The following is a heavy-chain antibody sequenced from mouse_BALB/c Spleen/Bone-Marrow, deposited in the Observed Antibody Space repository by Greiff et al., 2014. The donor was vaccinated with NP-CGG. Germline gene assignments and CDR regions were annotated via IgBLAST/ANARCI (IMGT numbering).Heavy chain of an antibody. CDR2: FYPGDGDT. Sequence: QVQLQQLGAELARPGASVKLSCKASGYTFTSYWMQWVKQRPGQGLQWIGAFYPGDGDTRYTQRFKDKATLTADKSSSTAYMQLSSLASEDSAVYYCARAKRYGEMDYWGQGTSVTVSS. J-gene: IGHJ4*01. V-gene: IGHV1-87*01. D-gene: IGHD2-14*01. CDR3: ARAKRYGEMDY. CDR1: GYTFTSYW.